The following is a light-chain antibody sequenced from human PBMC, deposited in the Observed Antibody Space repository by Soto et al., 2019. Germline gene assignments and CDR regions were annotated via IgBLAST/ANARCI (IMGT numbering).Light chain of an antibody. CDR2: AAS. CDR3: QQYENLPT. J-gene: IGKJ5*01. Sequence: DIQMTQSPSSLSASGGDRVTITCRASQSISSYLNWYQQKPGKAPKLLIYAASSLQSGVPSRFSGSGSGTDFTFTISRLQPEDIATYYCQQYENLPTFGQGTRLEIK. CDR1: QSISSY. V-gene: IGKV1-33*01.